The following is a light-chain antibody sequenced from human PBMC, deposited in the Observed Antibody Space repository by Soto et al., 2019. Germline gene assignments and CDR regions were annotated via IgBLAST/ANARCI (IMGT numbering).Light chain of an antibody. V-gene: IGKV3-11*01. CDR2: DAS. J-gene: IGKJ4*01. CDR1: QSVSSY. Sequence: EIVLTQSPATLSLSPGEGATLSCRASQSVSSYLAWYQQKPGQAPRLLIYDASNRATGIPARFSGSGSGTDFTLTISSLEPEDFGVYYCQQRSNWPLTFGGGTKVDI. CDR3: QQRSNWPLT.